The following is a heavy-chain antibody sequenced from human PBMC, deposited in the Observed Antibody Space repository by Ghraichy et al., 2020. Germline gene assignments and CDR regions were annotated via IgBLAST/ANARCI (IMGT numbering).Heavy chain of an antibody. CDR3: ASSPPGRGYTDY. Sequence: SETLSLTCTVSGGSITSYYWSWIRQPPGKGLEWIGYIYYNGSTNYNPFLKSRVTISVDTSKNQVSLKLSSVTAADTAFYYCASSPPGRGYTDYWGQGTLVTVSS. V-gene: IGHV4-59*01. J-gene: IGHJ4*02. CDR1: GGSITSYY. CDR2: IYYNGST. D-gene: IGHD5-12*01.